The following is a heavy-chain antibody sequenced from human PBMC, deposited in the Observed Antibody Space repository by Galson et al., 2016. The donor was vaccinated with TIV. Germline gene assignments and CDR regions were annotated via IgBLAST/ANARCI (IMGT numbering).Heavy chain of an antibody. CDR2: IYYTGST. V-gene: IGHV4-39*01. CDR1: GGSISSSSYY. J-gene: IGHJ6*02. Sequence: LTCTVSGGSISSSSYYWGWIRQPPGKGLGWIGSIYYTGSTYYNPSLESRVTISADRSSNQFSLKVTSVTAADTAVYFCARPLSEFFYGMDVWGLGTTVTVSS. D-gene: IGHD3-3*02. CDR3: ARPLSEFFYGMDV.